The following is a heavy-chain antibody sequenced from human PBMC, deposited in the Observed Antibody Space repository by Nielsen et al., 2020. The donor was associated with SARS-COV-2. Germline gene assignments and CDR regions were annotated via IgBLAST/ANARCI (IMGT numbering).Heavy chain of an antibody. CDR1: GFTFSSYS. CDR2: ISSSSSYI. D-gene: IGHD3-16*01. V-gene: IGHV3-21*01. CDR3: ARVGLNNWFDP. J-gene: IGHJ5*02. Sequence: GESLKISCAASGFTFSSYSMNWVRQAPGKGLEWVSSISSSSSYIYYADSLKGRFTIFRDNARNSLYLQVNSLRAEDTAVYYCARVGLNNWFDPWGQGTLVTVSS.